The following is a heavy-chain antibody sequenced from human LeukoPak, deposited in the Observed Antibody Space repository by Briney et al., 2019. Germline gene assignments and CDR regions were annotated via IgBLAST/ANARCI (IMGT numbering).Heavy chain of an antibody. CDR3: ASGYNWNYILGH. CDR1: GGSITSGSYY. V-gene: IGHV4-61*02. J-gene: IGHJ4*02. D-gene: IGHD1-7*01. Sequence: SETLSLTCTVSGGSITSGSYYWSWIRQPAGKGLEWIGRIYTSGSTDYNPSLKSRVTISVDTSKNQFSLKLTSVIAADTAVYYCASGYNWNYILGHWGQGTLVTVSS. CDR2: IYTSGST.